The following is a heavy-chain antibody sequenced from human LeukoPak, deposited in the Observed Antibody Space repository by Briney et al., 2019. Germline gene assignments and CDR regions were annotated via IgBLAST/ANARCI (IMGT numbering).Heavy chain of an antibody. J-gene: IGHJ4*02. CDR3: ARHARGDPKYYFDY. CDR2: IYYSGST. D-gene: IGHD3-10*01. Sequence: SETLSLTCTVSGGSISSYYWSWIRQPPGKGLEWIGYIYYSGSTNYNPSLKSRVTISVDTSKNQFSLKLSSVTAADTAVYYCARHARGDPKYYFDYWGQGTLVTVSS. V-gene: IGHV4-59*08. CDR1: GGSISSYY.